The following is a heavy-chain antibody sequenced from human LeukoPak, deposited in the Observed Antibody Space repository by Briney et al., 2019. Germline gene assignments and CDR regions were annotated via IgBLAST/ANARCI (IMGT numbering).Heavy chain of an antibody. CDR3: ASDHPEPRARNWNYRSNWFDP. CDR1: GGTFSSYA. J-gene: IGHJ5*02. V-gene: IGHV1-69*01. D-gene: IGHD1-7*01. Sequence: SVKVSCKASGGTFSSYAISWVRQAPGQGLEWMGGIIPIFGTANYAQKFQGRVTITADESTSTAYMELSSLRSEDTAVYYCASDHPEPRARNWNYRSNWFDPWGQGTLVTVSS. CDR2: IIPIFGTA.